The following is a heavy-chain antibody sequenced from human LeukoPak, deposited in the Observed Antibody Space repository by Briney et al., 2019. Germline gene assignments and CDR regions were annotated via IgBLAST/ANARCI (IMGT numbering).Heavy chain of an antibody. J-gene: IGHJ4*02. CDR1: GGSISSGGYS. V-gene: IGHV4-30-2*01. D-gene: IGHD3-22*01. Sequence: SETLSLTCAVSGGSISSGGYSWSWIRQPPGKGLEWIGYIHHSGSTYYNPSLKSRVTISVDRSKNQFSLKLSSVTAADTAVYYCASSYYYDSSGYYYFDYWGQGTLVTVSS. CDR3: ASSYYYDSSGYYYFDY. CDR2: IHHSGST.